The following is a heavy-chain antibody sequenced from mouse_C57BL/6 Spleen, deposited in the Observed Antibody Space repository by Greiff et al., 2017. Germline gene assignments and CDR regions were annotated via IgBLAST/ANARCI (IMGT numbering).Heavy chain of an antibody. CDR2: IDPSDSDT. D-gene: IGHD4-1*01. CDR3: GSGGGKLGRYFDV. V-gene: IGHV1-52*01. J-gene: IGHJ1*03. Sequence: VQLQQPGAELVRPGSSVKLSCKASGYTFTSYWMHWVKQRPIQGLEWIGNIDPSDSDTHYNQKFKDKATLTVDKSSSTAYMQLSSLTSEDFAVDYCGSGGGKLGRYFDVWGTGTTVTVSS. CDR1: GYTFTSYW.